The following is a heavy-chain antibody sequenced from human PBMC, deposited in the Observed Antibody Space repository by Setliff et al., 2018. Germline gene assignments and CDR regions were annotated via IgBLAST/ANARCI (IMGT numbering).Heavy chain of an antibody. D-gene: IGHD1-20*01. CDR3: ARDEIRPITPDY. CDR2: IRASNDET. V-gene: IGHV1-18*01. CDR1: GYTFTDYG. Sequence: ASVKVSCKTSGYTFTDYGISWVRQAPGQRLEWVGWIRASNDETEYAQKFRGRVTMTTDTSTSTAYMEMRSLTSDDTAVYYCARDEIRPITPDYWGQGTLVTVSS. J-gene: IGHJ4*02.